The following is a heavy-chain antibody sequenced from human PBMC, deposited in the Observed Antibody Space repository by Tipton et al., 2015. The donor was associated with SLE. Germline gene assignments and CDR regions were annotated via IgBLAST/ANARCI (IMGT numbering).Heavy chain of an antibody. D-gene: IGHD6-13*01. CDR1: GFTFSFSS. CDR3: ARGGTIGSSPGFDF. J-gene: IGHJ4*02. CDR2: ISGDSASM. V-gene: IGHV3-21*01. Sequence: SLRLSCVASGFTFSFSSLNWVRQAPGKGLEWVSSISGDSASMFYADSVQGRFIISRDYAKNSVYLQMNSLRAEDTAVYYCARGGTIGSSPGFDFWGQGTLVTVSS.